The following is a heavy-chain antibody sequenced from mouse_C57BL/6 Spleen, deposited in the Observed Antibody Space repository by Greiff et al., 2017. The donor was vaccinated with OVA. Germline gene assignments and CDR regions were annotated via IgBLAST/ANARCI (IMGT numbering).Heavy chain of an antibody. CDR3: TRWDGNYHYYAMDY. D-gene: IGHD2-1*01. Sequence: VQLQQSGTVLARPGASVKMSCKTSGYTFTSYWMPWVKQRPGQGLEWIGAIYPGNSDTSYNQKFKGKAKLTAVTSASTAYMELSSLTNEDSAVYYCTRWDGNYHYYAMDYWGQGTSVTVSS. V-gene: IGHV1-5*01. J-gene: IGHJ4*01. CDR2: IYPGNSDT. CDR1: GYTFTSYW.